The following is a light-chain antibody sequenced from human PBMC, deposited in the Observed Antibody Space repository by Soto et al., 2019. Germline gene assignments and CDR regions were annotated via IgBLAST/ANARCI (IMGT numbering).Light chain of an antibody. CDR1: QGIDTS. Sequence: DIQLTQSPSFLSASVGDIVTITCRASQGIDTSLAWYQQKPGKAPKLLIYAASILQSGVPSRFSGSGCGTEFTLTIRSLQPEDFATFFCQQLNSYPFIFGQGTRLEI. CDR2: AAS. V-gene: IGKV1-9*01. CDR3: QQLNSYPFI. J-gene: IGKJ5*01.